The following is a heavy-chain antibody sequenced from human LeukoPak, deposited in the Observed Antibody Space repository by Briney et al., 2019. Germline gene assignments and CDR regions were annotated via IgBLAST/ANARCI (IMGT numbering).Heavy chain of an antibody. CDR2: INPNAGTT. Sequence: ASVKVSCKASGYTFTSYFVHWVRQAPGQGLEWMGIINPNAGTTIYAQKFQGRLTVTRDMSTSTVYMELSSLRSDDTAVYYCARVWYCSSTSCYARYFDYWGQGTLVTVSS. V-gene: IGHV1-46*01. D-gene: IGHD2-2*01. CDR3: ARVWYCSSTSCYARYFDY. J-gene: IGHJ4*02. CDR1: GYTFTSYF.